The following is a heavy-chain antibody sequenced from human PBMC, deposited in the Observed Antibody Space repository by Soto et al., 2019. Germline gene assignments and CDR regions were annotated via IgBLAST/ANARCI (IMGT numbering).Heavy chain of an antibody. D-gene: IGHD3-3*01. Sequence: SETLSLTCALYGGSFDCYYWSWIRQSPGKGLEWIGEIHHSGSTKYNPSLKSRVSLSVDTSTKQFSLKMTSMTAADRGVYYCARGVDSWSGYLFWGQGTPVTVSS. J-gene: IGHJ4*02. CDR1: GGSFDCYY. CDR3: ARGVDSWSGYLF. V-gene: IGHV4-34*01. CDR2: IHHSGST.